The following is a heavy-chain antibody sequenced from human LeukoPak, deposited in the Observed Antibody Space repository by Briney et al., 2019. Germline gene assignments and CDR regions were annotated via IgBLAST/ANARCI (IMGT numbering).Heavy chain of an antibody. CDR3: ASSNHYYDSSGPEYFQH. J-gene: IGHJ1*01. Sequence: PSETLSLTCIVSGGSVSSGSCYWNWIRQPPGKGLEWIGYIYYSGSTNYNPSLKSRVTISVDTSRNQFSLKLSSVTAADTAIYYCASSNHYYDSSGPEYFQHWGQGTLVTVSS. CDR2: IYYSGST. CDR1: GGSVSSGSCY. V-gene: IGHV4-61*01. D-gene: IGHD3-22*01.